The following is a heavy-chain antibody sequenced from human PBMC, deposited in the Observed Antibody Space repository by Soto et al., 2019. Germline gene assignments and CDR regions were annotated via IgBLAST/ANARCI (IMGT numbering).Heavy chain of an antibody. CDR2: ISYDGGNK. CDR1: GFTFSSYA. J-gene: IGHJ4*02. D-gene: IGHD6-19*01. CDR3: AKDGNVFSSGWYAPSLDY. V-gene: IGHV3-30*18. Sequence: GGSLRLSCAASGFTFSSYAMSWVRQAPGKGLAWVAVISYDGGNKYYTDSVKDRFTISRDNSKNTVYLQMNSLRAEDTAVYFCAKDGNVFSSGWYAPSLDYWGQGALVTVSS.